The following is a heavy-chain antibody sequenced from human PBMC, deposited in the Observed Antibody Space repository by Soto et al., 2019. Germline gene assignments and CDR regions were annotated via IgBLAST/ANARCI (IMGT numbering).Heavy chain of an antibody. CDR3: ARNPMTTVTTIYYYGMDV. CDR2: IIPIFGTA. V-gene: IGHV1-69*12. J-gene: IGHJ6*02. D-gene: IGHD4-17*01. Sequence: QVQLVQSGAEVKKPGSSVKVSCKASGGTFSSYAISWVRQAPGQGLEWMGGIIPIFGTANYAQKFQGRVTITADESTSTAFVELSSLRSEDTSVYYCARNPMTTVTTIYYYGMDVWGQGTTVTGSS. CDR1: GGTFSSYA.